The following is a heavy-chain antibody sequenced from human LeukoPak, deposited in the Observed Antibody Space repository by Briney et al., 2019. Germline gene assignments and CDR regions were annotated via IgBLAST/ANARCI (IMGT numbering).Heavy chain of an antibody. CDR2: IWHSGIT. CDR3: ARDNYDSSGMDYFDR. CDR1: GVSFHNYY. J-gene: IGHJ4*02. V-gene: IGHV4-59*12. D-gene: IGHD3-22*01. Sequence: PSETLSLTCTVSGVSFHNYYWSWIRQPPGKGLEWIANIWHSGITNHNPSLKSRVTISVDPSKNQFSLRLSSVTAADTAVYYCARDNYDSSGMDYFDRWGQGTLVTVAS.